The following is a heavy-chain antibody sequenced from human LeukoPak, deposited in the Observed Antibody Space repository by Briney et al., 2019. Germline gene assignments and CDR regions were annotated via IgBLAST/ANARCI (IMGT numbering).Heavy chain of an antibody. CDR3: VKGRFYDFWSGDS. J-gene: IGHJ4*02. Sequence: PGGSLRLSCAASGFTFSSYAMSWVRQAPGKGLEWVSGISGSGGSTYYADSVKGRFTISRDNSKNTLYLQMGSLRAEDTAVYYCVKGRFYDFWSGDSWGQGTLVTVSS. CDR2: ISGSGGST. D-gene: IGHD3-3*01. V-gene: IGHV3-23*01. CDR1: GFTFSSYA.